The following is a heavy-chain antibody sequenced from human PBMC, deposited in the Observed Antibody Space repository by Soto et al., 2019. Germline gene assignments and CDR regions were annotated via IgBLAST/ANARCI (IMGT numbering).Heavy chain of an antibody. CDR3: ARGGELELLSGRVLLWFGESNYYFDY. Sequence: PGGSLRLSCTASGFIVSDTYVNWVRQAPGKGLEWVSVISNRGDTHYADSVRGRFSLSRDISDNTLHLQMNNLRVEDTAVYYCARGGELELLSGRVLLWFGESNYYFDYWGQGTLVTVSS. CDR2: ISNRGDT. J-gene: IGHJ4*02. CDR1: GFIVSDTY. D-gene: IGHD3-10*01. V-gene: IGHV3-66*01.